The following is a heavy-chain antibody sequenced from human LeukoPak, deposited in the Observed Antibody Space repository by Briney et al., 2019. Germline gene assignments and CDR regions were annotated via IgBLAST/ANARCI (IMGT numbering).Heavy chain of an antibody. V-gene: IGHV4-30-4*08. CDR2: IYYSGST. CDR1: GGSISSGDYY. J-gene: IGHJ5*02. CDR3: ARFPYYYDSSGYSTLNWFDP. D-gene: IGHD3-22*01. Sequence: KPSETLSLTCTVSGGSISSGDYYWSWIRQPPGKGLEWIGYIYYSGSTYYNPSLKSRVTISVDTSKNQFSLKLSSVTAADTAVYYCARFPYYYDSSGYSTLNWFDPWGQGTLVTVSS.